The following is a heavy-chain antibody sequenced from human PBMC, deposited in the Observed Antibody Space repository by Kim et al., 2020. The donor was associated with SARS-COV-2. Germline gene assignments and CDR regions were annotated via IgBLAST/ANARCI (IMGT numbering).Heavy chain of an antibody. V-gene: IGHV3-33*05. CDR3: AREGVYCSSASCRYLQH. J-gene: IGHJ1*01. CDR1: GFTFSSYG. CDR2: ISYDGSNK. Sequence: GGSLRLSCAASGFTFSSYGMHWVRQAPGKGLEWVAIISYDGSNKYYADSVKGRFTISRDNSKNTLYLQMNSLRAEDTAVYYCAREGVYCSSASCRYLQH. D-gene: IGHD2-15*01.